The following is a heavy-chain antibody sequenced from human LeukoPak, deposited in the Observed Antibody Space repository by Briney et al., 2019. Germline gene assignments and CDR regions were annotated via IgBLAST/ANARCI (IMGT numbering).Heavy chain of an antibody. D-gene: IGHD5-12*01. Sequence: PSETLSLTCTVSGGPISSSSYYWGWIRQPPGKRLDWIGSIYYSGSTYYNPSLKRRVTISVDKSKNQFSLKLSSVTAAETAVYYCARHGATTTRHNYYYYYMDVWGKGTTVTVSS. CDR3: ARHGATTTRHNYYYYYMDV. V-gene: IGHV4-39*01. J-gene: IGHJ6*03. CDR2: IYYSGST. CDR1: GGPISSSSYY.